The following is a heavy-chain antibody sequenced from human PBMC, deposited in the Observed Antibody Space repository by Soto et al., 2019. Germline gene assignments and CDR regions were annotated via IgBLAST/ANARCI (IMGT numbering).Heavy chain of an antibody. CDR1: GFPFRIFP. Sequence: GGSLRLSCAASGFPFRIFPMHWVRQAPGKGLQWVAVIRDDGKKTNYATSVRGRFTVSRDMSKSTIFLQMNNLRIDDSAIYSCAREGDSHAFRGFDLWGQGTPVTVS. CDR2: IRDDGKKT. CDR3: AREGDSHAFRGFDL. J-gene: IGHJ5*02. V-gene: IGHV3-30*04. D-gene: IGHD5-18*01.